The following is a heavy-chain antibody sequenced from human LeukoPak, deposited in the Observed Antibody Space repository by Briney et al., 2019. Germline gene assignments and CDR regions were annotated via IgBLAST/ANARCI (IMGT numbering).Heavy chain of an antibody. J-gene: IGHJ4*02. Sequence: GGSLRLSCSASGFTFSSYSMHWVRQAPGKGLEWVAVISYDGNNKYDADSVKGRFTISRDNPKNTLYLQMNSLRAEDTAVYYCVRDPSGSGFAFDSWGQGALVTVSS. V-gene: IGHV3-30-3*01. CDR1: GFTFSSYS. D-gene: IGHD1-1*01. CDR3: VRDPSGSGFAFDS. CDR2: ISYDGNNK.